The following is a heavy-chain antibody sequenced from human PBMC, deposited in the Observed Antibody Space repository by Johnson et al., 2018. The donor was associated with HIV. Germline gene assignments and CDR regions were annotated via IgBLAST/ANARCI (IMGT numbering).Heavy chain of an antibody. D-gene: IGHD1-1*01. CDR3: TTDPWWNGYHAFDV. CDR1: GFIFRNYW. CDR2: ISYDGSNK. J-gene: IGHJ3*01. Sequence: QVQLVESGGGLVQPGGSLRLSCVASGFIFRNYWMSWVRQAPGNGLEWVAVISYDGSNKYYADSVKGRFTISRDNSKNTLYLQMNSLKTEDTAMYYCTTDPWWNGYHAFDVWGQGTMVTVSS. V-gene: IGHV3-30*14.